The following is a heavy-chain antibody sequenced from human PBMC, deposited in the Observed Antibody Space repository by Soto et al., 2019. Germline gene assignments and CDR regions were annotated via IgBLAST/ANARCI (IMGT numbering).Heavy chain of an antibody. CDR2: IYFSGST. CDR3: ARHGSY. J-gene: IGHJ4*02. V-gene: IGHV4-39*01. CDR1: GVSISSSSYY. Sequence: SETLSLTCTVSGVSISSSSYYWGWIRQTPGKGLEWIGTIYFSGSTYYNPSLKSRVTISVDRSKNQFSLNLTSVTAADTAVYYCARHGSYWGPGTLVTVSS.